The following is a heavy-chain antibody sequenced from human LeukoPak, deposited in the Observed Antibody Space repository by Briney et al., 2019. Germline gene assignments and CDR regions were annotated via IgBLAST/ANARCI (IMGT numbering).Heavy chain of an antibody. D-gene: IGHD4-11*01. CDR2: IYHSGST. Sequence: SETLSLTCSVSGDSISSSGYYWDWIRQPPGKGLEWIGSIYHSGSTYYNPSLKSRVTISVDTSKNQFSLKLSSVTAADTAVYYCARVAMTTAKKFDYWGQGTLVTVSS. J-gene: IGHJ4*02. CDR3: ARVAMTTAKKFDY. V-gene: IGHV4-38-2*02. CDR1: GDSISSSGYY.